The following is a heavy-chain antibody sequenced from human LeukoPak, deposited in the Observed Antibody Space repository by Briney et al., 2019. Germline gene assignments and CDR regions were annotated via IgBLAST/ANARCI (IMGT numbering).Heavy chain of an antibody. CDR3: ATIYGSGSRARFDP. Sequence: SETLSLTCAVYGGSFSGYYWSWIRQPPGKELEWIGEINHSGSTNYNPSLKSRVTISVDTSKNQFSLKLSSVTAADTAVYYCATIYGSGSRARFDPWGQGTLVTVSS. CDR1: GGSFSGYY. J-gene: IGHJ5*02. CDR2: INHSGST. D-gene: IGHD3-10*01. V-gene: IGHV4-34*01.